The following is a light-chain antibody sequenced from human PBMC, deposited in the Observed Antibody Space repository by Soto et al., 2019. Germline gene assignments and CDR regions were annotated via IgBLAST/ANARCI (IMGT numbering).Light chain of an antibody. V-gene: IGKV1-5*01. CDR2: AAS. J-gene: IGKJ1*01. CDR3: QQYNPYSRT. CDR1: QSIGSW. Sequence: DIQMTQSPSTLSASVGDRVTITCRASQSIGSWLAWYQQKPGKAPKLLIYAASSLQSGVPSRFSGSGSGTDFPLTISSLQRDDFAIYYCQQYNPYSRTFGQGTKVEIK.